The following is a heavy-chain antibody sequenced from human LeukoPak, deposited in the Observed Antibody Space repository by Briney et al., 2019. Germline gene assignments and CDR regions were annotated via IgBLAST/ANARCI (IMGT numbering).Heavy chain of an antibody. CDR2: MNPNSGNT. V-gene: IGHV1-8*01. Sequence: GASVKVSCKASGYTFTSYDINWVRQATGQGLEWMGWMNPNSGNTGYAQKFQGRVTMTRNTSISTAYMELSSLRSEDTAVYYCARVGGDRGESWYRWPRGSAIHYYYYYGMDVWGQGTTVTVSS. D-gene: IGHD6-13*01. CDR1: GYTFTSYD. CDR3: ARVGGDRGESWYRWPRGSAIHYYYYYGMDV. J-gene: IGHJ6*02.